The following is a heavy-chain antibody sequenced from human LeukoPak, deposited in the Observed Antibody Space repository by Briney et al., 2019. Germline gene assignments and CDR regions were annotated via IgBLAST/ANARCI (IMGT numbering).Heavy chain of an antibody. CDR3: ARESWSDSVAFDI. V-gene: IGHV3-30*04. J-gene: IGHJ3*02. CDR1: GFNFSSYA. Sequence: GGSLRLSCAASGFNFSSYAMHWVRQAPGEGPEWVGLISYGGIDRSYADSVKGRLTISRDSSKRTLYLQMNSLRAEDTAMYYCARESWSDSVAFDIWGLRTMVIVSS. D-gene: IGHD3-3*01. CDR2: ISYGGIDR.